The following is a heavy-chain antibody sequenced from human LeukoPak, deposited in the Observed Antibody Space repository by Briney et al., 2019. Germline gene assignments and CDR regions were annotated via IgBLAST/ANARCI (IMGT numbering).Heavy chain of an antibody. Sequence: GGSLRLSCAASGFIFSNYGMSWVRQAPGKGLEWVSTLSGGDGTTYYAGSVKGRFTVSRDNTKNTFYLQMNSLRAEDTAVYYCAKRAPLYSSTPGNYFDSWGQGTLVTVSS. D-gene: IGHD6-19*01. CDR1: GFIFSNYG. V-gene: IGHV3-23*01. J-gene: IGHJ4*02. CDR2: LSGGDGTT. CDR3: AKRAPLYSSTPGNYFDS.